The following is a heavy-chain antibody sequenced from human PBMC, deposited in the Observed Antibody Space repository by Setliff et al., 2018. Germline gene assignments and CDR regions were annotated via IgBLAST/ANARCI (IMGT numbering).Heavy chain of an antibody. V-gene: IGHV1-2*04. CDR3: ATSVSWIQLVLYPQGHPEPFDY. J-gene: IGHJ4*02. CDR2: INPNSGGT. CDR1: GYTFTGYY. D-gene: IGHD5-18*01. Sequence: ASVKVSCKASGYTFTGYYMHWVRQAPGQGLEWMGRINPNSGGTNYAQKFQGWVTMTRDTSISTAYMELSSLRSEDTAVYYCATSVSWIQLVLYPQGHPEPFDYWGQGTLVTVS.